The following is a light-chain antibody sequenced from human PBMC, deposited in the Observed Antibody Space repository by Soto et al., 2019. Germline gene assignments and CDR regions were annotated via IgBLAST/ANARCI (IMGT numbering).Light chain of an antibody. CDR2: DNN. V-gene: IGLV1-51*01. J-gene: IGLJ2*01. CDR3: ATWDYSLTGEV. CDR1: SSNIGNNY. Sequence: QSVLAQPPSVSAAPGQKVTISCSGSSSNIGNNYVSWYQQLPGTAPKLLIYDNNKRPSGIPDRFSGSKSGTSGTLDITGLQTGGEADYYCATWDYSLTGEVFGGGTK.